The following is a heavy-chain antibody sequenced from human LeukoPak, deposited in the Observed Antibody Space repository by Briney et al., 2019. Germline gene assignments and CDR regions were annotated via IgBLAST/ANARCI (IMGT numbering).Heavy chain of an antibody. Sequence: GESLKISCKGSGYSFTSYWIAWVRQLPGKGLEWMGIIRPMNSDVRYSPSFQGQVAISADRSINTAYLQWSSLTASDTAMYYCASRPFETTVVPWDFYWGQGTQVTVSS. J-gene: IGHJ4*02. D-gene: IGHD4-17*01. CDR1: GYSFTSYW. CDR3: ASRPFETTVVPWDFY. V-gene: IGHV5-51*01. CDR2: IRPMNSDV.